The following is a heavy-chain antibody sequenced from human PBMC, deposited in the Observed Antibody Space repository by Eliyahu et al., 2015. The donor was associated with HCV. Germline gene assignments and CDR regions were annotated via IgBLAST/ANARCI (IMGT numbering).Heavy chain of an antibody. CDR1: GFXXSGSA. CDR2: XRSKANSYAT. V-gene: IGHV3-73*01. J-gene: IGHJ3*02. Sequence: EVQLVESGGGLVQPGGSLXXSCAASGFXXSGSAXPWVRQASGKGREXVGRXRSKANSYATAYAASVKGRFTISRDDSKNTAYLQMNSLKTEDTAVYYCTRHHPHCSGGSCYSDAFDIWGQGTMVTVSS. CDR3: TRHHPHCSGGSCYSDAFDI. D-gene: IGHD2-15*01.